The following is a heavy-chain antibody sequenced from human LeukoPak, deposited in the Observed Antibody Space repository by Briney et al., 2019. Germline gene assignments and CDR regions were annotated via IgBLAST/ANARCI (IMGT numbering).Heavy chain of an antibody. J-gene: IGHJ4*02. CDR3: ARAGSGSYVGYYFDY. CDR2: MNQDGDKK. CDR1: GFTFSSYW. D-gene: IGHD6-19*01. V-gene: IGHV3-7*01. Sequence: GGSLRLSCAASGFTFSSYWMTWVRQAPGKGLEWVANMNQDGDKKYYVDSVEGRFTISRDNAKNLVFLQMNNLRGEDTAVYHCARAGSGSYVGYYFDYWGQGALVTVSS.